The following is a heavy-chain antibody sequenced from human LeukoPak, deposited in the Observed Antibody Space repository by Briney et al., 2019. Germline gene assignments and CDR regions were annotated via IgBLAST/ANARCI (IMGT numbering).Heavy chain of an antibody. CDR3: ARDRSSTSPNSYFDL. CDR2: MNPNSGNT. J-gene: IGHJ2*01. V-gene: IGHV1-8*01. Sequence: ASVKVSCKASGYTFTNYDINWVRQATGQGLEWMGWMNPNSGNTGYAQKFQGRVTMTRDTSTSTVYMELSSLRSEDTAVYYCARDRSSTSPNSYFDLWGRGTLVTVSS. CDR1: GYTFTNYD. D-gene: IGHD2-2*01.